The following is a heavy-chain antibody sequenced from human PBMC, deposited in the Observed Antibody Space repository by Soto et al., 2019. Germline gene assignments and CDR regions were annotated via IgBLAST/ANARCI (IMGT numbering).Heavy chain of an antibody. CDR3: ARAPVGPHPPLAAVAAYYFDY. J-gene: IGHJ4*02. V-gene: IGHV3-33*01. CDR2: IWYDGSNT. Sequence: GGSLRLSCAASGFTFSSYGMHWVRQAPGKGLEWVAVIWYDGSNTYYADSVKGRFTISRDNSKNTLYLQMNSLRAEDRAVYYCARAPVGPHPPLAAVAAYYFDYWGQGTLVTVSS. D-gene: IGHD6-13*01. CDR1: GFTFSSYG.